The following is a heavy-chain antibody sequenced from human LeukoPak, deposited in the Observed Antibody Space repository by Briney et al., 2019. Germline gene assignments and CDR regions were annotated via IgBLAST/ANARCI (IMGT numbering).Heavy chain of an antibody. CDR2: ISAYNGNT. CDR1: GYTFTSYG. Sequence: ASVKASCKASGYTFTSYGISWVRQAPGQGLEWMGWISAYNGNTKYAQKLQGRVTMTTGPSTSTAYMELRSLRSDDTALYYCARAERFLEWYGDAFDIWGQGTMVTVSS. CDR3: ARAERFLEWYGDAFDI. D-gene: IGHD3-3*01. J-gene: IGHJ3*02. V-gene: IGHV1-18*01.